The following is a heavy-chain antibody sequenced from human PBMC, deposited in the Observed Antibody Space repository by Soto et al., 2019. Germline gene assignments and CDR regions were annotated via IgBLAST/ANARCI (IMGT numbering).Heavy chain of an antibody. J-gene: IGHJ5*02. CDR3: ARDDYDFWSGSSWFDP. Sequence: PGGSLRLSCTAPGFTFNSYSINLVRQPPANGLEWVSYISSSSSTIYYADSVKGRFTISRDNAKNSLYLQMNSLRDEDTAVYYCARDDYDFWSGSSWFDPWGQGTLVTVSS. CDR1: GFTFNSYS. D-gene: IGHD3-3*01. CDR2: ISSSSSTI. V-gene: IGHV3-48*02.